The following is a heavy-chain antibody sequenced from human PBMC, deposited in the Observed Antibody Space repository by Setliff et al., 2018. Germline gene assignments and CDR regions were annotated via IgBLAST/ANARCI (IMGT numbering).Heavy chain of an antibody. CDR1: GGTFTNYG. V-gene: IGHV1-69*05. J-gene: IGHJ6*03. Sequence: SVKVSCKASGGTFTNYGVSWVRQAPGQGLEWMGGINPIFGTASYARKFQGRVSITTDESTSTAYMELSSLTSDGTAVYYCAGERGVVPDPNNYYYYMDVWGKGTAVTVSS. CDR2: INPIFGTA. CDR3: AGERGVVPDPNNYYYYMDV. D-gene: IGHD2-2*01.